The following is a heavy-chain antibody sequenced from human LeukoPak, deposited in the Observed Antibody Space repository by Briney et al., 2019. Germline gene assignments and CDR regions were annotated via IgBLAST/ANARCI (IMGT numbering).Heavy chain of an antibody. V-gene: IGHV4-38-2*02. CDR3: ARAAYYYGSGSYALDY. D-gene: IGHD3-10*01. CDR1: GGSISSGYY. J-gene: IGHJ4*02. CDR2: IYHSGST. Sequence: SETLSLTCTVSGGSISSGYYWGWIRQPPGKGLEWIGSIYHSGSTYYNPSLKSRVTISVDTSKNQFSLKLSSVTAADTAVYYCARAAYYYGSGSYALDYWGQGTLVTVSS.